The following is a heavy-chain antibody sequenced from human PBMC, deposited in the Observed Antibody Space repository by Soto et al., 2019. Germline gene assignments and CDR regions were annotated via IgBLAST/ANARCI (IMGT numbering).Heavy chain of an antibody. CDR3: ARHPNYYDSSGYYYSDY. CDR1: EFTFTNYW. D-gene: IGHD3-22*01. CDR2: IYPGDSKT. V-gene: IGHV5-51*01. J-gene: IGHJ4*02. Sequence: ESLRISCKGSEFTFTNYWIAWARQMPGKGLEWMGIIYPGDSKTRYSPSFQGQVTISADKSISTAFLHWSSLKASDTAMYYCARHPNYYDSSGYYYSDYWGQGTRVTVSS.